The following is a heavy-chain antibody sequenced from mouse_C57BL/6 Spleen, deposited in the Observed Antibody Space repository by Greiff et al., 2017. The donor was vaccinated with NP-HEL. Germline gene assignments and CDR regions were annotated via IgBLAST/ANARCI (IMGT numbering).Heavy chain of an antibody. CDR1: GFNIKNTY. CDR3: ARITTVEDYAMDY. D-gene: IGHD1-1*01. V-gene: IGHV14-3*01. J-gene: IGHJ4*01. CDR2: IDPANGNT. Sequence: VQLKESVAELVRPGASVKLSCTASGFNIKNTYMHWVKQRPEQGLEWIGRIDPANGNTKYAPKFQGKATITADTSSNTAYLQLSSLTSEDTAIYYCARITTVEDYAMDYWGQGTSVTVSS.